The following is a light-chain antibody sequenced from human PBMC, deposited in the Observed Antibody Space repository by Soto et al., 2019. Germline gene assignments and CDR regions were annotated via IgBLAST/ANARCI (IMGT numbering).Light chain of an antibody. CDR2: EVN. J-gene: IGLJ1*01. V-gene: IGLV2-23*02. CDR3: CSSGGSPTYV. Sequence: TQPASVSGSPGRSITSSCTGTSSNVGSYKLVSWYQQHPGKAPKLMIFEVNKRPSGVSNRFSGSKSGNTASLTISGLKVEDEADYYCCSSGGSPTYVFGTGTKVTVL. CDR1: SSNVGSYKL.